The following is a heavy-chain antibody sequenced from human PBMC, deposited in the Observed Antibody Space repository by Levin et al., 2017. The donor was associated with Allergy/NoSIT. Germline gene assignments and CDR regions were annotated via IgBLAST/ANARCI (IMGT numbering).Heavy chain of an antibody. CDR1: GFTFSSYA. D-gene: IGHD3-16*01. J-gene: IGHJ4*02. CDR2: ISGSGGST. V-gene: IGHV3-23*01. Sequence: GESLKISCAASGFTFSSYAMSWVRQAPGKGLEWVSAISGSGGSTYYADSVKGRFTISRDNSKNTLYLQMNSLRAEDTAVYYCAKGDYDYIWGSPDYWGQGTLVTVSS. CDR3: AKGDYDYIWGSPDY.